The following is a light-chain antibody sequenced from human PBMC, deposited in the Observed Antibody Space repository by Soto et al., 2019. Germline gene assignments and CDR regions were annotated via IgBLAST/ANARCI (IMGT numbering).Light chain of an antibody. CDR2: EVS. V-gene: IGLV2-14*01. J-gene: IGLJ3*02. CDR1: SSDVGGYKY. CDR3: KSYTSSNTWV. Sequence: QSALTQPASVSGSPGQWITISCTGTSSDVGGYKYVSWYQQHPGKAPKLMIYEVSNRPSGVSTRFSGSKSGNTASLTISGLQTEDEADYYCKSYTSSNTWVFGGGTKLTVL.